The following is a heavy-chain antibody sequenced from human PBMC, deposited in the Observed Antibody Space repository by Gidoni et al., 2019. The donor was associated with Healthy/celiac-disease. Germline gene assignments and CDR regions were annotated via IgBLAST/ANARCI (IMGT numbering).Heavy chain of an antibody. D-gene: IGHD3-9*01. V-gene: IGHV3-23*04. CDR3: ANIDYDILTGYYSDYYFYGMDV. Sequence: EVQLVESGGGLVQPGGSLRRSCAAYGFTCSSDAMSWVRQAPGKGLELVSSISGSGGSTYYADSVKGRFTISRDNSKITLYLQMNSLRAEDTAVYYCANIDYDILTGYYSDYYFYGMDVWGQGTTVTVSS. J-gene: IGHJ6*02. CDR2: ISGSGGST. CDR1: GFTCSSDA.